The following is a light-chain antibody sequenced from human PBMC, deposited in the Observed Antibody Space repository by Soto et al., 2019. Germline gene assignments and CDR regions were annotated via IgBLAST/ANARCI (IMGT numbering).Light chain of an antibody. CDR3: QQYGGSFRV. Sequence: EIVLTQSPGTLSLSPGERATLSCRASQSVSSSYLAWYQQKPGQAPRLLIYGASSRATGILDRFSGSGSGTDFTLTISRLEPEDFAVYYCQQYGGSFRVFGPGTKVDIK. CDR1: QSVSSSY. V-gene: IGKV3-20*01. J-gene: IGKJ3*01. CDR2: GAS.